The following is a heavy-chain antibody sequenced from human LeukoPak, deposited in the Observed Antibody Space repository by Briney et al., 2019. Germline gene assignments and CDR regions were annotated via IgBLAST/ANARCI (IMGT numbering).Heavy chain of an antibody. Sequence: GESLRLSCAASGFTFSNYGMSWVRQAPGKGLEWVSVIRGSGGGTYYADSVKGRFTISRDNSKNTVYLQMNSLRAEDTAVYYCAKARMPHCGTDCLESWGQGTLVTVSS. CDR1: GFTFSNYG. J-gene: IGHJ4*02. CDR3: AKARMPHCGTDCLES. D-gene: IGHD2-21*02. CDR2: IRGSGGGT. V-gene: IGHV3-23*01.